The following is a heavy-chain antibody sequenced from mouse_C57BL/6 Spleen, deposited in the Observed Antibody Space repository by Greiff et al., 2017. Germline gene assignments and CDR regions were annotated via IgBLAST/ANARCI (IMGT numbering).Heavy chain of an antibody. CDR1: GFTFSDYG. Sequence: EVMLVESGGGLVKPGGSLKLSCAASGFTFSDYGMHWVRQAPEKGLEWVAYISSGSSTIYYADTVKGRFTISRDNAKNTLFLQMTSLRSEDTAMYYCARNPYYYGSSRYYFDYWGQGTTLTVSS. D-gene: IGHD1-1*01. J-gene: IGHJ2*01. V-gene: IGHV5-17*01. CDR3: ARNPYYYGSSRYYFDY. CDR2: ISSGSSTI.